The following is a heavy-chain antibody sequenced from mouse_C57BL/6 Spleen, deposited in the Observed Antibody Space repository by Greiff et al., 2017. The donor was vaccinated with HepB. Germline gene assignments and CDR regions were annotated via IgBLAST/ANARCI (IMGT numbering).Heavy chain of an antibody. Sequence: QVQLKQPGAELVKPGASVKLSCKASGYTFTSYWMQWVKQRPGQGLEWIGEIDPSDSYTNYNQKFKGKATLTVDTSSSTAYMQLSSLTSEDSAVYYCARKEGITTVVAYYFDYWGQGTTLTVSS. J-gene: IGHJ2*01. D-gene: IGHD1-1*01. CDR3: ARKEGITTVVAYYFDY. V-gene: IGHV1-50*01. CDR2: IDPSDSYT. CDR1: GYTFTSYW.